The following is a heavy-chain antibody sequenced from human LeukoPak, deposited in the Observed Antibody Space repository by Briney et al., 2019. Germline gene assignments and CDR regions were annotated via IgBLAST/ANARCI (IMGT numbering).Heavy chain of an antibody. CDR3: ARDRPLTYYYDSSGYDGDDY. D-gene: IGHD3-22*01. V-gene: IGHV1-46*01. CDR1: GYTFTSYY. Sequence: ASVKVSCTASGYTFTSYYMHWVRQAPGQGPEWMGIINPSGGSTSYAQKFQGRVTMTRDTSTSTVYMELSSLRSEDTAVYYCARDRPLTYYYDSSGYDGDDYWGQGTLVTVSS. CDR2: INPSGGST. J-gene: IGHJ4*02.